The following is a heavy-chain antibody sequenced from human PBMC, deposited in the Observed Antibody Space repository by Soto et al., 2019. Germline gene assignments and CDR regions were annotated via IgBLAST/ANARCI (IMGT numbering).Heavy chain of an antibody. J-gene: IGHJ4*02. V-gene: IGHV3-15*01. CDR2: IKSKTDGGTT. Sequence: GGSLRLSCAASGFTFSNAWMSWVRQAPGKGLEWVGRIKSKTDGGTTDYAAPVKGRFTISRDDSKNTLYLQMNSLKTEDTAVYYCTTMIDIVVVPAAIPYFDYWGQGTLVTVSS. D-gene: IGHD2-2*01. CDR1: GFTFSNAW. CDR3: TTMIDIVVVPAAIPYFDY.